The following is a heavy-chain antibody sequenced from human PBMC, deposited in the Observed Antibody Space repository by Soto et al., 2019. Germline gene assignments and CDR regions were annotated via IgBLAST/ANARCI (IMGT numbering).Heavy chain of an antibody. CDR1: GFTFINYA. J-gene: IGHJ4*02. D-gene: IGHD3-10*01. CDR2: ISGSGGRA. V-gene: IGHV3-23*01. Sequence: EVQLLESGGDLVQPGGSLRLSCAASGFTFINYAMSWVRQAPGLGLEWVSSISGSGGRADYADSVRGRFTISRDNSKKTLSLQMNSLRVDDTAIYYCAKYSASGSYYHVECWGQGTLVTVSS. CDR3: AKYSASGSYYHVEC.